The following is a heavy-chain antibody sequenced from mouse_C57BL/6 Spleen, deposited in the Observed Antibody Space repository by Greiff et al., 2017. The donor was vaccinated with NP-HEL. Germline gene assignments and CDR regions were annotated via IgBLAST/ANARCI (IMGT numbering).Heavy chain of an antibody. V-gene: IGHV7-3*01. D-gene: IGHD2-10*02. CDR3: ARYPLAYWYFDV. CDR1: GFTFTDYY. J-gene: IGHJ1*03. Sequence: EVKLMESGGGLVQPGGSLSFSCAASGFTFTDYYMSWVRQPPGKALEWLGFIRNKANGYTTEYSASVKGRFTISRDNSQSILYLQMNALRAEDSATYYCARYPLAYWYFDVWGTGTTVTVSS. CDR2: IRNKANGYTT.